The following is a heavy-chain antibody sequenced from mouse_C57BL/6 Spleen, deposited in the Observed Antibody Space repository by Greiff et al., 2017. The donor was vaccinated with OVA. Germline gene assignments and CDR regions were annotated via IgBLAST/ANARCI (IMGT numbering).Heavy chain of an antibody. V-gene: IGHV1-26*01. D-gene: IGHD4-1*01. Sequence: EVQLQQSGPELVKPGASVKISCKASGYTFTDYYMTWVKQSHGKSLEWIGDINPNNGGTSYTQKFKGKATLTVDKSSSTAYMELRSLTSDDSAVYYCARRSSNWGLYYDAMDYWGQGTSVTVSS. CDR3: ARRSSNWGLYYDAMDY. J-gene: IGHJ4*01. CDR1: GYTFTDYY. CDR2: INPNNGGT.